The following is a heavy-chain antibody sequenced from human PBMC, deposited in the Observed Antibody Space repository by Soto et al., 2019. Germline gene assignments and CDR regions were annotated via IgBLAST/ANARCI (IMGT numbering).Heavy chain of an antibody. CDR2: INAGNGNT. CDR3: AREGYCSSTSCSVLFDY. J-gene: IGHJ4*02. V-gene: IGHV1-3*01. Sequence: GASVKVSCKASGYTFTSYAMHWVRQAPGQRLERMGWINAGNGNTKYSQKFQGRVTITRDTSASTAYMELSSLRSEDTAVYYCAREGYCSSTSCSVLFDYWGQGTLVTVSS. CDR1: GYTFTSYA. D-gene: IGHD2-2*01.